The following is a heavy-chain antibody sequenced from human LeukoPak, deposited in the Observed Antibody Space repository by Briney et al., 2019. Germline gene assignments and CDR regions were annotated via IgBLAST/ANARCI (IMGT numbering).Heavy chain of an antibody. Sequence: PGGSLRLSCAASGFTVSSNYMSWVRQAPGKGLEWVSGISGSGATTYHADSVKGRFTISRDNSNNTLYLQMNSLRAEDTAVYYCVKRNYDYVWGSYLHFDYWGQGTLVAVSS. CDR2: ISGSGATT. D-gene: IGHD3-16*02. V-gene: IGHV3-23*01. CDR1: GFTVSSNY. CDR3: VKRNYDYVWGSYLHFDY. J-gene: IGHJ4*02.